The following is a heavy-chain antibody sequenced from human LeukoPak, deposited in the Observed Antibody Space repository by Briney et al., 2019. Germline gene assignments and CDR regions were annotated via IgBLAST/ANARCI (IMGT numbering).Heavy chain of an antibody. CDR2: IYSGGST. CDR1: GFTVSNNY. D-gene: IGHD4-17*01. V-gene: IGHV3-53*01. CDR3: ATTRYDAFDI. J-gene: IGHJ3*02. Sequence: PGGSLRLSCAASGFTVSNNYMSWVRQAPGKGLEWVSVIYSGGSTYYADSVRGRFTISRDNSKNTLCLQMNSLRAEDTAVYYCATTRYDAFDIWGQGTMVTVSS.